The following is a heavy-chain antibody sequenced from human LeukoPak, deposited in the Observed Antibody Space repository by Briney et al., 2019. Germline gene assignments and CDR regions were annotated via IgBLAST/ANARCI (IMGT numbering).Heavy chain of an antibody. CDR2: ISSSSSYI. D-gene: IGHD7-27*01. J-gene: IGHJ6*03. CDR1: GFTFSSYS. V-gene: IGHV3-21*01. CDR3: ARDSTRRAWGYYYMDV. Sequence: GGSLRLSCAASGFTFSSYSMNWVRQAPGKGLEWVSSISSSSSYIYYADSVKGRFTISRDTSKNTLYLQMNSLRAEDTAVYYCARDSTRRAWGYYYMDVWGKGTTVTVSS.